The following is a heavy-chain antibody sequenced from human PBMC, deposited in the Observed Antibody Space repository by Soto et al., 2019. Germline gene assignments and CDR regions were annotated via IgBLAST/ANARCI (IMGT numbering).Heavy chain of an antibody. Sequence: QVQLVQSGAEVKKPGSSVKVSCKASGGTFSSYAISWVRQAPGQGLEWMGGIIPIFGTANYAQKFQGRVTITADKSTSTAYMGLSSLRSEDTAVYYCARSPAAGTIYYYYYGMDVWGQGTTVTVSS. CDR2: IIPIFGTA. CDR3: ARSPAAGTIYYYYYGMDV. J-gene: IGHJ6*02. V-gene: IGHV1-69*06. CDR1: GGTFSSYA. D-gene: IGHD6-13*01.